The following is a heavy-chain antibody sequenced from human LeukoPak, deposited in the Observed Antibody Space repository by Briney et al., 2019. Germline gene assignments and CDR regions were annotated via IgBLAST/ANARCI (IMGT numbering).Heavy chain of an antibody. CDR1: GFTFDDYG. J-gene: IGHJ4*02. CDR2: INWNGERT. D-gene: IGHD6-19*01. CDR3: AKMPVSYSSGWSTFDY. Sequence: GGSLRLSCAASGFTFDDYGMSWVRQVPGKGLEWVSGINWNGERTGYADSVKGRFTISRDNSKSTLYLQMNSLRAEDTAIYYCAKMPVSYSSGWSTFDYWGQGSLVTVSS. V-gene: IGHV3-20*04.